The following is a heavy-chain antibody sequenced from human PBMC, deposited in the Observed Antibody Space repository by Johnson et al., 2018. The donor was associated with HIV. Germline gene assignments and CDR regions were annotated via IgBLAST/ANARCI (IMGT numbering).Heavy chain of an antibody. J-gene: IGHJ3*02. CDR2: ISYDGSNK. Sequence: QVQLVESGGGVVQPGRSLRLSCAASGVTFSSYAMHLLRQAPGKGLEWVAVISYDGSNKYYADSVKGIFTISRDNSKNSLYLQMNSLKTEEIAVYYCTTEKHTTRAFDSWRQAAM. CDR1: GVTFSSYA. CDR3: TTEKHTTRAFDS. V-gene: IGHV3-30*04. D-gene: IGHD1-14*01.